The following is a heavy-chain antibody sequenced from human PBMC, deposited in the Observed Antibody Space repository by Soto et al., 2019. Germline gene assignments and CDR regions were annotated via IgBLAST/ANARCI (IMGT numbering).Heavy chain of an antibody. CDR3: ARDRGVSPPVAGNTHYYYYMDV. D-gene: IGHD6-19*01. CDR1: GYSFTNYG. Sequence: QDQLLQSGAEVKKPGASVTVSCKASGYSFTNYGITWVRPAAGQGGEWLGWISGFNGNTHYAQKLQGRVTMTTDASTSTAYMHLRSLRSDDTAVYYCARDRGVSPPVAGNTHYYYYMDVWGKGTTVTVSS. CDR2: ISGFNGNT. V-gene: IGHV1-18*01. J-gene: IGHJ6*03.